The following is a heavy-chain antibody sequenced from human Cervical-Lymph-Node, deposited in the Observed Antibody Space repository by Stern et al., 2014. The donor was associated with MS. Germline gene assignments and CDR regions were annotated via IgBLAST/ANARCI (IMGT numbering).Heavy chain of an antibody. CDR1: GGTFSDYA. CDR3: ARGAYCGGDCYWGWFDS. D-gene: IGHD2-21*02. CDR2: IIPIFGSP. J-gene: IGHJ5*01. V-gene: IGHV1-69*01. Sequence: VHLVESGAEVTKPGSSVKVSCKASGGTFSDYAISWVRQAPGQGLEWMGGIIPIFGSPDYAQNFQGRVTITADESTTTAYMDLSSLRSEDTAVYYCARGAYCGGDCYWGWFDSWGQGTLVTVSS.